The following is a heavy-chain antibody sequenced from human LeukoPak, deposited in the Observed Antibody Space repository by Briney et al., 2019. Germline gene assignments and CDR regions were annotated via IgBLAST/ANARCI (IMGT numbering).Heavy chain of an antibody. D-gene: IGHD3-3*01. CDR1: GGSISSYY. CDR3: ARIIKGGYDFWSGYPSPYFDY. V-gene: IGHV4-59*01. J-gene: IGHJ4*02. Sequence: NPSETLSLTCTVSGGSISSYYWSWIRQPPGKGLEWIGYIYYSGSTNYNPSLKSRVTISVDTSKNQFSLKLSSVTAADTAVYYCARIIKGGYDFWSGYPSPYFDYWGQGTLVTVSS. CDR2: IYYSGST.